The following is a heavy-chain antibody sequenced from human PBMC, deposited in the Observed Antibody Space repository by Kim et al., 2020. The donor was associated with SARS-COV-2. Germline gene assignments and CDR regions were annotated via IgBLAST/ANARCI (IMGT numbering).Heavy chain of an antibody. J-gene: IGHJ5*02. D-gene: IGHD6-19*01. CDR1: GGSFSGYY. CDR2: INHSGST. V-gene: IGHV4-34*01. Sequence: SETLSLTCAVYGGSFSGYYWSWIRQPPGKGLEWIGEINHSGSTNYNPSLKSRVTISVDTSKNQFSLKLSSVTAADTAVYYCARGRGRIAVAGTRGNWFDPWGQRTLVTVSS. CDR3: ARGRGRIAVAGTRGNWFDP.